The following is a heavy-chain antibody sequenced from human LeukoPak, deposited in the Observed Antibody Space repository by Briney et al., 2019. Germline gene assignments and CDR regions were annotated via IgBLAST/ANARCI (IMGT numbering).Heavy chain of an antibody. J-gene: IGHJ6*03. CDR3: ARDQEVQLERRYDYYYYMDV. CDR1: GYTFTGYH. Sequence: ASVKVSCKASGYTFTGYHMHWVRQAPGQGLEWMGWINPNSGGTNYAQKFQGRVTMTRDKSISTAYMELSRLRSDDTAVYYCARDQEVQLERRYDYYYYMDVWGKGTTVTISS. CDR2: INPNSGGT. D-gene: IGHD1-1*01. V-gene: IGHV1-2*02.